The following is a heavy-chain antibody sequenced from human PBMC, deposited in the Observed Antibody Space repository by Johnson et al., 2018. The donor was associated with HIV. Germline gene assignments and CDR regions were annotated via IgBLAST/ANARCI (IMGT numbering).Heavy chain of an antibody. Sequence: VQLVESGGGLVQPGGSLRLSCAASGFTVSSNYMSWVRQAPGKGLVWFSRINSDGSATDYADSVKGRFTVSRDNTKNTLYVQMNSLRVEDTAVYYCGRGVGDYYRDGFDLWGQGTVVTVSS. CDR2: INSDGSAT. V-gene: IGHV3-74*02. D-gene: IGHD1-26*01. CDR1: GFTVSSNY. J-gene: IGHJ3*01. CDR3: GRGVGDYYRDGFDL.